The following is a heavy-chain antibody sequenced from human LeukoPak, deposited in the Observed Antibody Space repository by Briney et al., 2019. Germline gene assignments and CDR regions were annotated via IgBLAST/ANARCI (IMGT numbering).Heavy chain of an antibody. CDR3: ARAGDYTLDY. D-gene: IGHD3-3*01. CDR2: IVHSGST. CDR1: GAFISRGYW. J-gene: IGHJ4*02. Sequence: PSETLSLTCAVSGAFISRGYWRSRVRQPPGQGLEWIGEIVHSGSTNYDPSLKSRVIISVDKSKNHLSLRLSSVTAADTAVYYCARAGDYTLDYWGQGTLVTVSS. V-gene: IGHV4-4*02.